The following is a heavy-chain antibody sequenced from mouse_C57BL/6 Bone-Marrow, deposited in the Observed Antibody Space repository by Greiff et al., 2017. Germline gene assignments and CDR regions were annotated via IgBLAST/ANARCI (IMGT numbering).Heavy chain of an antibody. CDR1: GFTFSDYY. J-gene: IGHJ2*01. Sequence: EVQLVESGGGLVQPGGSLKLSCAASGFTFSDYYMYWVRQTPEKGLEWVAYISNGGGSTYYPDTVKGRFTISRDTAKNTLYLQMSRLKSEDTAMYYCARLCYYDYDENYFDYWGQGTTLTVSS. V-gene: IGHV5-12*01. CDR3: ARLCYYDYDENYFDY. CDR2: ISNGGGST. D-gene: IGHD2-4*01.